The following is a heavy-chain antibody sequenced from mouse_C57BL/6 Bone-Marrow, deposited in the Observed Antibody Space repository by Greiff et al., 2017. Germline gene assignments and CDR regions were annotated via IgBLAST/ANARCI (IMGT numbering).Heavy chain of an antibody. CDR1: GYAFSSYW. D-gene: IGHD4-1*01. V-gene: IGHV1-80*01. J-gene: IGHJ2*01. Sequence: VQLQQSGAELVKPGASVKISCKASGYAFSSYWMNWVKQRPGRGLEWIGKIYPGDGDTNYNGKFKGKATLTADKSSSTAYMQRSSLTSEDSAVYFCAREGTGTLDYWGQGTTLTVSS. CDR3: AREGTGTLDY. CDR2: IYPGDGDT.